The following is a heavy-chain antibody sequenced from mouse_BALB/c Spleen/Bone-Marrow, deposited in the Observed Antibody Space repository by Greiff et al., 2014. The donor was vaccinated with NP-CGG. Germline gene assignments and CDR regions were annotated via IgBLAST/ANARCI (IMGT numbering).Heavy chain of an antibody. J-gene: IGHJ4*01. D-gene: IGHD2-1*01. CDR3: ASSGNYEGGAMDY. Sequence: EVQGVESGAELVKPGASVKLSCTASGFNIKDTFMHWMKQRPEQGLEWNGGIDPANGITKYDPKFQGKATITTDTSSNTAYLQLSSLTSEDTAVYYCASSGNYEGGAMDYWGQGTSVTVSS. CDR1: GFNIKDTF. CDR2: IDPANGIT. V-gene: IGHV14-3*02.